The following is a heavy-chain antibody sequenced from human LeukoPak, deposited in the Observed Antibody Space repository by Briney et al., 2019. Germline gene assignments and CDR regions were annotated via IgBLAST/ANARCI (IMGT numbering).Heavy chain of an antibody. CDR3: ARGSTYYYDSSGYSITSFDY. CDR2: INPNSGGT. CDR1: GYTFTGYY. D-gene: IGHD3-22*01. Sequence: ASVKVSCKASGYTFTGYYMYWVRQAPGQGLEWMGWINPNSGGTNYAQKFQGRVTMTRDTSISTAYMELSRLRSDDTAVYYCARGSTYYYDSSGYSITSFDYWGQGTLVTVSS. J-gene: IGHJ4*02. V-gene: IGHV1-2*02.